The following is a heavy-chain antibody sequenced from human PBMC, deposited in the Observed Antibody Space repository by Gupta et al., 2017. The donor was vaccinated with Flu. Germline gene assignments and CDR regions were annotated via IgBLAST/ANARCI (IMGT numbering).Heavy chain of an antibody. D-gene: IGHD1/OR15-1a*01. Sequence: EVQLVESGGGLVQPGGSLRLSCAASGFTFSSYWMHWVRQAPGKGLVWVSRIKSDGSSTSYAESVKGRFTISRDNAKNTLYLQMNSLSAEXTAVYYCAXDEHSGYYYGKDVWGQGTTGAV. V-gene: IGHV3-74*01. J-gene: IGHJ6*02. CDR3: AXDEHSGYYYGKDV. CDR2: IKSDGSST. CDR1: GFTFSSYW.